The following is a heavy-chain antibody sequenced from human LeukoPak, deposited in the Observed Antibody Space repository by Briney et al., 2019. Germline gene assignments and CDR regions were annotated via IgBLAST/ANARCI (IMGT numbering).Heavy chain of an antibody. CDR3: ARDSPGVKWQRLLSY. J-gene: IGHJ4*02. CDR1: GFTFSSYA. V-gene: IGHV3-30*04. CDR2: ISYDGSNK. Sequence: GGSLRLSCAASGFTFSSYAMHWVRQAPGKGLEGVAGISYDGSNKYYADSVKGRFTISRDNSKNTLYLQMNSLRAEDTAVYYCARDSPGVKWQRLLSYWGQGTLVTVSS. D-gene: IGHD1-26*01.